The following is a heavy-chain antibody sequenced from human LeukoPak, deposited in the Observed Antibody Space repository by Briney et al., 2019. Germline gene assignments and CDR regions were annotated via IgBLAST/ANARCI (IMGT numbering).Heavy chain of an antibody. J-gene: IGHJ3*02. Sequence: PSETLSLTCTVSGVSISSSNYYWAWIRQPPGKGLEWIGEINHSGSTNYNPSLRSRVTISVDTSKNQFSLKLSSVTAADTAVYFCATTTVTTDAFDIWGQGTMVAVSS. V-gene: IGHV4-39*07. D-gene: IGHD4-17*01. CDR3: ATTTVTTDAFDI. CDR2: INHSGST. CDR1: GVSISSSNYY.